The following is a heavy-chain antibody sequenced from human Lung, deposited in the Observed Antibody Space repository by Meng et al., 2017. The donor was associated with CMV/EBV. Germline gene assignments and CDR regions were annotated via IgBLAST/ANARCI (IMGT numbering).Heavy chain of an antibody. D-gene: IGHD6-6*01. J-gene: IGHJ4*02. CDR1: GFTFSSYS. CDR3: ARGGLIAARNDY. CDR2: ISSSSSYI. Sequence: GGSLRLXCAASGFTFSSYSMNWVRQAPGKGLEWVSSISSSSSYIYYADSVKGRFTISRDNAKNSLYLQMNSLRAEDTAVYYCARGGLIAARNDYWGQGTRVTFSS. V-gene: IGHV3-21*01.